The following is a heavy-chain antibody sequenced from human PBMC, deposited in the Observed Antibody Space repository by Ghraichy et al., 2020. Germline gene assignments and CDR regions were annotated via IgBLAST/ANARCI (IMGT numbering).Heavy chain of an antibody. CDR3: ARGMTTVTTLELRGGMDV. CDR2: INHSGST. V-gene: IGHV4-34*01. CDR1: GGSFSGYY. Sequence: SETLSLTCAVYGGSFSGYYWSWIRQPPGKGLEWIGEINHSGSTNYNPSLKSRVTISVDTSKNKFSLKLSSVTAADTAVYYCARGMTTVTTLELRGGMDVWGQGTTVTVSS. D-gene: IGHD4-17*01. J-gene: IGHJ6*02.